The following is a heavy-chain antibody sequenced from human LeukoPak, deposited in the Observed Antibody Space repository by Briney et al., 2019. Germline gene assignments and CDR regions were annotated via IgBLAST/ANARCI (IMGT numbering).Heavy chain of an antibody. Sequence: ASVKVSCKASGYTFTSYAMHWVRQAPGQRLEWMGWINPNSGGTNYAQKFQGRVTMTRDTSTSTVYMELSSLRSEDTAVYYCAREGLTVGATGVFDYWGQGTLVTVSS. CDR2: INPNSGGT. CDR3: AREGLTVGATGVFDY. CDR1: GYTFTSYA. D-gene: IGHD1-26*01. J-gene: IGHJ4*02. V-gene: IGHV1-3*01.